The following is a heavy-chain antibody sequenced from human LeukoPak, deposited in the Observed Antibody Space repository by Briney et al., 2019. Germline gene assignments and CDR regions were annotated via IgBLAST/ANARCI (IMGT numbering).Heavy chain of an antibody. CDR2: IRSSSYI. V-gene: IGHV3-21*01. CDR1: GFTFSSYS. Sequence: SGGSLRHSCAASGFTFSSYSMNWVRQAPGKGLEWVSSIRSSSYIYYADSVKGRFTISRDNAKNSLYLQMNSLRAEDTAVYYCARDLHGDYVNYWGQGTLVTVSS. J-gene: IGHJ4*02. D-gene: IGHD4-17*01. CDR3: ARDLHGDYVNY.